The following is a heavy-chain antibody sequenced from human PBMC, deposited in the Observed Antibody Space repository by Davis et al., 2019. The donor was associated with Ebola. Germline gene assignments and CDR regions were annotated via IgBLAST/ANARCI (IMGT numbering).Heavy chain of an antibody. CDR3: ARGELSSAFFGLDV. J-gene: IGHJ6*02. V-gene: IGHV4-59*01. CDR1: GGSISSSY. CDR2: IYYSGTT. Sequence: SETLSLTCTVSGGSISSSYWSWIRQPPGKGLEWIGYIYYSGTTNYNPSLRSRVTMSIDTSKNQFSLNLSSVTAADTAVYYCARGELSSAFFGLDVWGQGTTVTVSS. D-gene: IGHD6-19*01.